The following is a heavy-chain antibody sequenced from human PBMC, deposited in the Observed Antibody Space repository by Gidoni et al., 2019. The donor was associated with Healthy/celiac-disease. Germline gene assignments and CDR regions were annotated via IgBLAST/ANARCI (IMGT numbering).Heavy chain of an antibody. CDR3: AKDLSGYSYGSYYFDY. V-gene: IGHV3-23*01. D-gene: IGHD5-18*01. Sequence: EVQLLESGGGLVQPGGSLRLSCAASGFTFSSDAMSWVRQAPGKGLEWVSAISGSGGSTYYADSVKGRFTISRDNSKNTLYLQMNSLRAEDTAVYYCAKDLSGYSYGSYYFDYWGQGTLVTVSS. CDR2: ISGSGGST. CDR1: GFTFSSDA. J-gene: IGHJ4*02.